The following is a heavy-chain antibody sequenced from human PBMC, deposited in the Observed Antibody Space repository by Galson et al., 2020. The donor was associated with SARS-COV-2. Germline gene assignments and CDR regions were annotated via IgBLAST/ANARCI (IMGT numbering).Heavy chain of an antibody. D-gene: IGHD3-10*01. J-gene: IGHJ2*01. Sequence: SETLSLTCTVSGGPISSSSYYWGWTRQPPGKGLEWIRSIYYSGSTYYNPSLKSRVTISVDTSKNPFSLKLSSVTAADTAVYYCARHAGYGSGSYYNPNWYCELWGRGTLVTLSS. CDR2: IYYSGST. CDR1: GGPISSSSYY. V-gene: IGHV4-39*01. CDR3: ARHAGYGSGSYYNPNWYCEL.